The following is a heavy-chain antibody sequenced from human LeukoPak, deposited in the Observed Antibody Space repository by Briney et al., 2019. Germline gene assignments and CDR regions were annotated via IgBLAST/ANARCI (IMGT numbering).Heavy chain of an antibody. D-gene: IGHD3/OR15-3a*01. CDR3: ARSLDSTVAYYYYMDV. CDR2: IYTSGST. V-gene: IGHV4-4*07. J-gene: IGHJ6*03. CDR1: GGSISSYY. Sequence: SETLSLTCTVSGGSISSYYWSWIRQPAGKGLEWIWRIYTSGSTNYNPSLKSRVTMSVDTSKNQFSLKLSSVTAADTAVYYCARSLDSTVAYYYYMDVWGKGTTVTVSS.